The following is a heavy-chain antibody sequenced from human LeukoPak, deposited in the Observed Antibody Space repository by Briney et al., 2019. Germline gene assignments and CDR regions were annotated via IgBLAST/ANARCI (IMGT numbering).Heavy chain of an antibody. CDR1: GGTFSSYA. V-gene: IGHV1-69*13. CDR3: AIFPPYDSSGYLDY. D-gene: IGHD3-22*01. J-gene: IGHJ4*02. Sequence: ASVKVSCKASGGTFSSYAISWVRQAPGQGLEWMGGIIPIFGIANYAQKFQGRVTITADESTSTAYMELSSLRSEDTAVYYCAIFPPYDSSGYLDYWGQGTLVTVSS. CDR2: IIPIFGIA.